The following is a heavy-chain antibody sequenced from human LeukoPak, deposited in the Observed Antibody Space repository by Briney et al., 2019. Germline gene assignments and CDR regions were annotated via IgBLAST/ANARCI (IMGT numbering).Heavy chain of an antibody. V-gene: IGHV3-30*02. J-gene: IGHJ4*02. D-gene: IGHD6-13*01. Sequence: GGSLRLSCAASGFTFRTYGMRWVRQAPGKGPEWVAVIRYDDTKKYYADSVQGRFTISRDSSQNTLYLQMNSLRPEDTAVYYCAKDVRGEAAAQNYWGQGTLVTVSS. CDR1: GFTFRTYG. CDR2: IRYDDTKK. CDR3: AKDVRGEAAAQNY.